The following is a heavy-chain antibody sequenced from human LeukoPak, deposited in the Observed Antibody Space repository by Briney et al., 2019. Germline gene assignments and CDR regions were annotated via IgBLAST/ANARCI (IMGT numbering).Heavy chain of an antibody. Sequence: PGGSLRLSCAASGFTFSRYSMNWVRQAPGKGLEWVSFITSSRSSIYYADSVKGRFTISRDNAKSSLYVQMNSLRAEDTAVYYCARGGRNSSGWPYFDLWGQGTLVTVSS. D-gene: IGHD6-19*01. CDR3: ARGGRNSSGWPYFDL. CDR2: ITSSRSSI. J-gene: IGHJ4*02. V-gene: IGHV3-48*01. CDR1: GFTFSRYS.